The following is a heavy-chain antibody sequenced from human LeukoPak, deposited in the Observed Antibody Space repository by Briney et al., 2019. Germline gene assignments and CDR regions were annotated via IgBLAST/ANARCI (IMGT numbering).Heavy chain of an antibody. J-gene: IGHJ4*02. D-gene: IGHD3-22*01. CDR1: GFTFSDYY. Sequence: GGSLRLSCAASGFTFSDYYMSWIRQAPGKGLEWVSYISSSGSTICYADSVKGRFTISRDNAKNSLYLQMNSLRAEDTAVYYCARGKLTYYYDSSGYYLGYWGQGTLVTVSS. CDR3: ARGKLTYYYDSSGYYLGY. V-gene: IGHV3-11*01. CDR2: ISSSGSTI.